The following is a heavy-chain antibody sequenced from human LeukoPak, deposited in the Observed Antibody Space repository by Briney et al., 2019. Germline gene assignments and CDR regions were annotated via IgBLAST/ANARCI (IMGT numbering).Heavy chain of an antibody. CDR2: ISSSGYNT. Sequence: SGGSLTLSCIVSGFIFSDYGMRWVRQAPGKGLTWLSYISSSGYNTFQRDSVRGRFTVSRDNGKSALYLQMDSLRAEDTGVYYCVRDRNFGVVTKNGLDVWGQGTTVTVSS. CDR1: GFIFSDYG. J-gene: IGHJ6*02. D-gene: IGHD3-3*01. CDR3: VRDRNFGVVTKNGLDV. V-gene: IGHV3-48*01.